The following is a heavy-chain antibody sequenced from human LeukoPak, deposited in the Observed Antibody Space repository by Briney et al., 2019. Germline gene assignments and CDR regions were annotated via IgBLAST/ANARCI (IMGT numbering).Heavy chain of an antibody. CDR3: AKGVGYSSGWYMDYYYMDV. CDR2: ISGDGGST. J-gene: IGHJ6*03. Sequence: GGSLRLSCAASGFTFDDHAMHWVRQAPGKGLEWVSLISGDGGSTYYADSVKGRFTISRDNSKNSLYLQMNSLRTEDTALYYCAKGVGYSSGWYMDYYYMDVWGKGTTVTVSS. D-gene: IGHD6-19*01. V-gene: IGHV3-43*02. CDR1: GFTFDDHA.